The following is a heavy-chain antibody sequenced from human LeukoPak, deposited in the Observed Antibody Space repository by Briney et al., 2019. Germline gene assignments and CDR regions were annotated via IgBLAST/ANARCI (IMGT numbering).Heavy chain of an antibody. CDR3: ARVGTGSWYFDL. Sequence: GGSLRLSCAASGFTFDDYAMHWVRQAPGKGLEWVSGINPDGGRISYADSVQGRFTISRDNAKNTVYLQMNSLRAEDTAVYYCARVGTGSWYFDLWGRGTLVTFSS. V-gene: IGHV3-9*01. CDR2: INPDGGRI. D-gene: IGHD3-10*01. J-gene: IGHJ2*01. CDR1: GFTFDDYA.